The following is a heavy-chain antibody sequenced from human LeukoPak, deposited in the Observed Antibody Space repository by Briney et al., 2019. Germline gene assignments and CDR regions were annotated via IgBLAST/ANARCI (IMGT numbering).Heavy chain of an antibody. Sequence: SQTLSLTCTVSGGSISSGDYYWSWIRQPPGKGLEWIGYIYYSGSTYYNPSLKSRVTISVDTSKNQFSLKLSSVTAADTAVYYCARVGSAGWFGDLYWLDPWGQGTLVTVSS. J-gene: IGHJ5*02. CDR1: GGSISSGDYY. V-gene: IGHV4-30-4*01. D-gene: IGHD3-10*01. CDR2: IYYSGST. CDR3: ARVGSAGWFGDLYWLDP.